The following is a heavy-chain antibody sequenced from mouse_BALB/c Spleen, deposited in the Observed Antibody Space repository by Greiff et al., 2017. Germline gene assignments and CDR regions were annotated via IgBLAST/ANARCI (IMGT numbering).Heavy chain of an antibody. CDR1: GYTFTDYN. CDR3: ARTYYGYDVGAWFAY. V-gene: IGHV1S29*02. D-gene: IGHD2-9*01. Sequence: EVQLQESGPELVKPGASVKISCKASGYTFTDYNMHWVKQSHGKSLEWIGYIYPYNGGTGYNQKFKSKATLTVDNSSSTAYMELRSLTSEDSAVYYCARTYYGYDVGAWFAYWGQGTLVTVSA. CDR2: IYPYNGGT. J-gene: IGHJ3*01.